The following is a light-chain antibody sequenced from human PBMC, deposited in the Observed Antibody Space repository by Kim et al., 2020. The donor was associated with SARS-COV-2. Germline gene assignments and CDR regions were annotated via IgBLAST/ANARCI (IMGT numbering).Light chain of an antibody. Sequence: GQKVTISCSGSISNIVNNYVSWYQHLPGTAPKLLIYDNNKRPSGIPDRFSGSKSGTSATLGITGLQAGDEADYYCGTWDSSLSAGVFGGGTQLTVL. V-gene: IGLV1-51*01. CDR1: ISNIVNNY. J-gene: IGLJ2*01. CDR3: GTWDSSLSAGV. CDR2: DNN.